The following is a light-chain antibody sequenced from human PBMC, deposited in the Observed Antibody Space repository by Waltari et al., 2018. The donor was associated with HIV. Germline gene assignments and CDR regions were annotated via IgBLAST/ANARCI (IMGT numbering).Light chain of an antibody. Sequence: QSALTQPASVSGSPGQSITISCTGTSSDVGGYNLVSWYQQHPGKAPRLMIYEISNRPSGVSNRFSGSKSGNTASLTISGLQAEDEADYYCSSYTSSSIPYVFGTGTKLTVL. J-gene: IGLJ1*01. CDR1: SSDVGGYNL. CDR2: EIS. CDR3: SSYTSSSIPYV. V-gene: IGLV2-14*01.